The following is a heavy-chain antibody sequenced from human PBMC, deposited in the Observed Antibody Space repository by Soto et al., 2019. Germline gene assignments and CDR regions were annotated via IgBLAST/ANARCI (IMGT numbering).Heavy chain of an antibody. D-gene: IGHD6-19*01. CDR3: ARADGWYFDY. V-gene: IGHV3-21*01. Sequence: GGSLRLSCAASGFTFSTYSFNWVRQAPGKGLEWVASITSSSSYIYYGESVKGRFTISRDNAKNSLYLQMNGLRVEDTAVYYCARADGWYFDYWGQGTLVTVSS. CDR2: ITSSSSYI. J-gene: IGHJ4*02. CDR1: GFTFSTYS.